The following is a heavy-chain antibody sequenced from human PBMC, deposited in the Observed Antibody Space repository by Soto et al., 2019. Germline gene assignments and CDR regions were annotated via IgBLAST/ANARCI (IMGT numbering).Heavy chain of an antibody. CDR2: IIPLFGTT. J-gene: IGHJ5*02. D-gene: IGHD6-13*01. V-gene: IGHV1-69*13. Sequence: SVKVSCKASGGNFTNYGISWVRQAPGQGLEWMGGIIPLFGTTNYAHKFRGRVTVTADESTSTVYMELNSLRSEDTAMYYCARAHGTSWYNWFDPWGQGTLVTVS. CDR3: ARAHGTSWYNWFDP. CDR1: GGNFTNYG.